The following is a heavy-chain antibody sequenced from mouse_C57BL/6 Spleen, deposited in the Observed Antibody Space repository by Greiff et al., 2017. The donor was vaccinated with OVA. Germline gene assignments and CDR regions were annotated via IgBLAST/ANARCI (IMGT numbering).Heavy chain of an antibody. J-gene: IGHJ2*01. CDR3: ARQLDWVDY. D-gene: IGHD4-1*01. V-gene: IGHV5-6*01. CDR2: ISSGGSYT. CDR1: GFTFSSYG. Sequence: EVKVVESGGDLVKPGGSLKLSCAASGFTFSSYGMSWVRQTPDKRLEWVATISSGGSYTYYPDSVKGRFTISRDNAKNTLYLHMSSLKSEDTAMYYCARQLDWVDYWGQGTTLTVSS.